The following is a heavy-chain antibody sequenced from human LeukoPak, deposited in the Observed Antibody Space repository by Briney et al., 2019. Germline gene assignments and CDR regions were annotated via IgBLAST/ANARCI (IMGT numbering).Heavy chain of an antibody. CDR2: INPNSGDT. J-gene: IGHJ4*02. CDR3: ARDRGSSWDY. Sequence: ASVKVSCKASGGTFSSYAISWVRQAPGQGLEWMGWINPNSGDTNYAQELQGRITITRDTSISAAYMELSRLRSDDTAVYYCARDRGSSWDYWGQGTLVTVSS. V-gene: IGHV1-2*02. CDR1: GGTFSSYA. D-gene: IGHD6-13*01.